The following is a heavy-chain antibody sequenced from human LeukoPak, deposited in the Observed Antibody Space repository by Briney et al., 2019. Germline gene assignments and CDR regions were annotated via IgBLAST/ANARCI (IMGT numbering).Heavy chain of an antibody. CDR3: ARSGTTMVRGVMSFDY. CDR2: IYYSGST. J-gene: IGHJ4*02. D-gene: IGHD3-10*01. CDR1: GGSISSSSYY. V-gene: IGHV4-39*01. Sequence: SETLSLTCTVSGGSISSSSYYWGWIRQPPGKGLEWIGSIYYSGSTYYNPSLKSRVTISVDTSKNQFPLKLSSVTAADTAVYYCARSGTTMVRGVMSFDYWGQGTLVTVSS.